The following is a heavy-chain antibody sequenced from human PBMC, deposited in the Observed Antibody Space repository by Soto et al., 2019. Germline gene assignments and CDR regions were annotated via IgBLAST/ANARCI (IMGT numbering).Heavy chain of an antibody. CDR2: IYYSGST. CDR3: ARWEYADVDLTHWYFDF. D-gene: IGHD1-26*01. V-gene: IGHV4-59*04. Sequence: SETLSLTCTVSGGSINDHYWSWIRQPPGQGLEWIGYIYYSGSTFYNPSLKSRVTVSIDTSKNQFSLKLSSVTAADTAVYYCARWEYADVDLTHWYFDFWGRGALVTVSS. CDR1: GGSINDHY. J-gene: IGHJ2*01.